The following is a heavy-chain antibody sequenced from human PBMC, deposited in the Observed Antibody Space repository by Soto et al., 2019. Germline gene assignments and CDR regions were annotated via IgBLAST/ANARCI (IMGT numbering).Heavy chain of an antibody. Sequence: QVQLQESGPGLVKPSDTLSLTCAVSGYSISSNNWWGWIRQPPGKGLEWIGYIYYSGTTYYNPSLNSRVTMSVDTSKNQFSLKLTSVPAVDTAVHYCARREIQGPIDYWGQGTLVTVSS. V-gene: IGHV4-28*01. D-gene: IGHD1-26*01. CDR1: GYSISSNNW. CDR2: IYYSGTT. J-gene: IGHJ4*02. CDR3: ARREIQGPIDY.